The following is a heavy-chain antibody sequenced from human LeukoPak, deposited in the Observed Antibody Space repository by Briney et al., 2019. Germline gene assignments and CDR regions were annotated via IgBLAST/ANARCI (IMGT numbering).Heavy chain of an antibody. CDR1: GYKFTNYW. V-gene: IGHV5-51*01. CDR3: ARSNYGGNGYFDY. Sequence: GESLKISCKGSGYKFTNYWIAWVRQMPGQGLEWLGIIYPRDSDTRYSPSFQGQVTISADKSISTAYLQWSSLKASDTAMYYCARSNYGGNGYFDYWGQGTLVTVSS. D-gene: IGHD4-23*01. J-gene: IGHJ4*02. CDR2: IYPRDSDT.